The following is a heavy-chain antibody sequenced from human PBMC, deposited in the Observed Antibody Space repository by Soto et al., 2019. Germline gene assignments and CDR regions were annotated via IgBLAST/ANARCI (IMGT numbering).Heavy chain of an antibody. CDR2: ISGSGGST. D-gene: IGHD2-2*01. CDR3: AKDLGYCSSTSCLFDY. J-gene: IGHJ4*02. CDR1: GFTFSSYA. V-gene: IGHV3-23*01. Sequence: GGSLRLSCAASGFTFSSYAMSWVRQAPGKGLEWVSAISGSGGSTYYADSVKGRFTISRDNSKNTLYLQMNSLRAEDTAVYYCAKDLGYCSSTSCLFDYWGQGTLVTVSS.